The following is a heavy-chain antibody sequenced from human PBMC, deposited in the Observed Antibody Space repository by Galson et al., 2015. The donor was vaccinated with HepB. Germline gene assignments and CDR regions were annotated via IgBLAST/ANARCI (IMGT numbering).Heavy chain of an antibody. D-gene: IGHD3-10*01. Sequence: SLRLSCAASGFTFSSYAMSWVRQAPGKGLEWVSAISGSGGSTYYADSVKGRFTISRDNSKNTLYLQMNSLRAEDTAVYYCAKCDFWLLWFGETPYYSDYWGQGTLVTVSS. CDR1: GFTFSSYA. J-gene: IGHJ4*02. CDR2: ISGSGGST. CDR3: AKCDFWLLWFGETPYYSDY. V-gene: IGHV3-23*01.